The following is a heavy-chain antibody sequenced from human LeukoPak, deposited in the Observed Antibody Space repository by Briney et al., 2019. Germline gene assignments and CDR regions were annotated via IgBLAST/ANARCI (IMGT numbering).Heavy chain of an antibody. V-gene: IGHV3-7*03. CDR1: GFSFSSSW. J-gene: IGHJ4*02. CDR2: INQDGSEK. CDR3: ATTRRYNYGGTIDH. Sequence: GGSLRLSCTVSGFSFSSSWMSWVRQAPGKGLEWVANINQDGSEKYYVDSVKGRFIISRDNTRNSLYLQMNSLRGEDTAVYYCATTRRYNYGGTIDHWGQGTLVTVSS. D-gene: IGHD5-18*01.